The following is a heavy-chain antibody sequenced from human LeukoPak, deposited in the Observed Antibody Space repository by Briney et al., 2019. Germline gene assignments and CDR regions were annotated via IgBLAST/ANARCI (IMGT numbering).Heavy chain of an antibody. CDR3: ARDPKPLAVAGYFDY. Sequence: PGGSLRLSCAASGFTFSSYAMHWVRQAPGKGLEWVAVISYDGSSKYYADSVKGRFTNSRDNSKNTLYLQMNSLRAEDTAVYYCARDPKPLAVAGYFDYWGQGTLVTVSS. CDR2: ISYDGSSK. J-gene: IGHJ4*02. CDR1: GFTFSSYA. V-gene: IGHV3-30*04. D-gene: IGHD6-19*01.